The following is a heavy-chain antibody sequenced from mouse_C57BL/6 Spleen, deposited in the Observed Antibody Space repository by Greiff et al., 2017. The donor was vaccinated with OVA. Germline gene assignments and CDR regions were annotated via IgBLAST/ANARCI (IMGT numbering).Heavy chain of an antibody. D-gene: IGHD4-1*01. J-gene: IGHJ1*03. CDR3: GTGTWYFDV. V-gene: IGHV1-69*01. CDR1: GYTFTSYW. CDR2: IDPSDSYT. Sequence: VKLQQPGAELVMPGASVKLSCKASGYTFTSYWMHWVKQRPGQGLEWIGEIDPSDSYTNYNQKFKGKSTLTVDKSSSTAYMQLSSLTSEDSAVYYCGTGTWYFDVWGTGTTVTVSS.